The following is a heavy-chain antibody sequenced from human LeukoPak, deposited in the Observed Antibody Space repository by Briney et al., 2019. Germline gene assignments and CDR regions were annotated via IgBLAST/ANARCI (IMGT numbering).Heavy chain of an antibody. Sequence: PGGSLRLSCAASGFTFSSYWMHWVRQAPGKGLVWVSRINPDGRTITYADSVVGRITISRDNAKNTLYLRMNSLRDEDTAVYYCARVAVGRYDFDYWGRGTLVTVSS. D-gene: IGHD1-26*01. CDR1: GFTFSSYW. CDR2: INPDGRTI. V-gene: IGHV3-74*03. CDR3: ARVAVGRYDFDY. J-gene: IGHJ4*01.